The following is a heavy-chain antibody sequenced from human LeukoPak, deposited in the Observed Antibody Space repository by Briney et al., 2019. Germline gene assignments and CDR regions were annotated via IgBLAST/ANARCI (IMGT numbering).Heavy chain of an antibody. CDR1: GFTFSNSW. CDR3: ARDVRYGSDC. D-gene: IGHD4-17*01. J-gene: IGHJ4*02. Sequence: GGSLRLSCVASGFTFSNSWMHWVRQAPGRGLVWVSHINSDGRRTTYADSVKGRFTIFRDNAKNTLYLQVSSLRAEDTAVYFCARDVRYGSDCWGQGTLVTVFS. CDR2: INSDGRRT. V-gene: IGHV3-74*01.